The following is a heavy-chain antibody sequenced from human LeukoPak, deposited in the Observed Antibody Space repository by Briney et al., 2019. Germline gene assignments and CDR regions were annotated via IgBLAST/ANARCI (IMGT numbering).Heavy chain of an antibody. J-gene: IGHJ4*02. V-gene: IGHV1-2*06. CDR1: GYTFTGYF. CDR2: VIPNSGGT. CDR3: AREGYLTRTGFDY. D-gene: IGHD1-14*01. Sequence: ASVKVSCKASGYTFTGYFIHWVRQAPGQGLEWMGRVIPNSGGTNYAQRFQGRVTMTRDTSISTAYMELSRLRPDDTAVYYCAREGYLTRTGFDYWGQGTLVTVSS.